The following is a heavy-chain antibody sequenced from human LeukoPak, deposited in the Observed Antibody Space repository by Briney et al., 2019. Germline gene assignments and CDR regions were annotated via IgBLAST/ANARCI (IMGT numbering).Heavy chain of an antibody. CDR1: GFTFSDYY. CDR3: ARAPSEIGGYYPEYFRH. J-gene: IGHJ1*01. V-gene: IGHV3-11*04. Sequence: GGSLRLSCAASGFTFSDYYMSWIRQAPGKGLEWVSYISSSGNTIYYADSVKGRFTISRDNAKNTLSLQMNSLRAEDTGVYYCARAPSEIGGYYPEYFRHWGQGTLVTVSS. CDR2: ISSSGNTI. D-gene: IGHD3-22*01.